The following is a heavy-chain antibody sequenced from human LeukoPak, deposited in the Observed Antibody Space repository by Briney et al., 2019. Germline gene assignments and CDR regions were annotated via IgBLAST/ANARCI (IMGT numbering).Heavy chain of an antibody. V-gene: IGHV3-48*02. CDR3: ARGPPY. J-gene: IGHJ4*02. Sequence: GGSLRLSCTASGFTFRSYSMTWVRQAPGKGLEWVSYISSSSSTIYYADSVKGRFTIFRDNAKNSLYLQMNSLRDEDTAVYYCARGPPYWGQGTLVTVSS. CDR1: GFTFRSYS. CDR2: ISSSSSTI.